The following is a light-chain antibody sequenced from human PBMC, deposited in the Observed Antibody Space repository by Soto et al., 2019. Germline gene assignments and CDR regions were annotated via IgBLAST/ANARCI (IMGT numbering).Light chain of an antibody. CDR3: QKRRNWPRRT. J-gene: IGKJ4*01. CDR2: DAS. Sequence: EIVLTQSPATLSLSPGERATLSCRASQSVSSYLAWYQQHPGQAPRLLIYDASNRATGIPARCRGSGSGTDFTLTISSLEPEDCAVYYCQKRRNWPRRTLGGGT. V-gene: IGKV3-11*01. CDR1: QSVSSY.